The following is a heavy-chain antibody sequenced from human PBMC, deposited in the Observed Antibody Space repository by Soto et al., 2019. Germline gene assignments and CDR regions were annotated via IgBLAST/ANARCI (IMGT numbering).Heavy chain of an antibody. Sequence: SGPTLVNPPQTPTLTCTFSWFSPRTSGGGVGWIPQPPRKALEWLALIYWDDDKRYSPSLKSRLTITKDTSKNQVVLTMTNMDPVDTATYYCAHWSYYDILTGYPARGYYFDYWGQGTLVTVSS. CDR2: IYWDDDK. J-gene: IGHJ4*02. V-gene: IGHV2-5*02. CDR1: WFSPRTSGGG. D-gene: IGHD3-9*01. CDR3: AHWSYYDILTGYPARGYYFDY.